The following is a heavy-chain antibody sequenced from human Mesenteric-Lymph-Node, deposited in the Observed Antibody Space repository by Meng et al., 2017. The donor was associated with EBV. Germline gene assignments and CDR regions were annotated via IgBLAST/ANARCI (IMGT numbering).Heavy chain of an antibody. Sequence: VQLGQAGAGVKKPGASVKVSCKASGYSFTSYGISWVRQAPGQGLEWMGWTSGYNGNTNYAQKFQGRVTMTTDTSTSTAYMELRSLRSDDTAVYYCAREGRVPAAMGFDPWGQGTLVTVSS. V-gene: IGHV1-18*01. CDR2: TSGYNGNT. D-gene: IGHD2-2*01. J-gene: IGHJ5*02. CDR1: GYSFTSYG. CDR3: AREGRVPAAMGFDP.